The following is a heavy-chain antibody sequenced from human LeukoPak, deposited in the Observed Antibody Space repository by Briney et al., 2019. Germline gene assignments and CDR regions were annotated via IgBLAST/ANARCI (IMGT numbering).Heavy chain of an antibody. CDR3: ARYPSDQYYFDY. Sequence: PGGSLRLSCAASGFTVSSNYMSWVRQAPGKGLKCVSVIYSGGSTYYADSVKGRFTISRDNSKNTLYLQMNSLRAEDTAVYYCARYPSDQYYFDYWGQGTLVTVSS. CDR1: GFTVSSNY. V-gene: IGHV3-53*01. CDR2: IYSGGST. J-gene: IGHJ4*02.